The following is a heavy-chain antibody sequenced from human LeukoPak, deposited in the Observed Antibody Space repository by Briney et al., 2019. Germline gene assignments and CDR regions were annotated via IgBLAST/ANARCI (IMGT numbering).Heavy chain of an antibody. CDR3: VGGEQLAVTSLSY. D-gene: IGHD6-6*01. V-gene: IGHV1-8*01. CDR1: GYTLTSYD. Sequence: GASVKVSCKASGYTLTSYDINWVRQATGQGLEWMGWMNPNSGNTGYAQKFQGRVTMTRNTSISTAYMELSSLRSEDTAVYYCVGGEQLAVTSLSYWGQGTLVTVSS. CDR2: MNPNSGNT. J-gene: IGHJ4*02.